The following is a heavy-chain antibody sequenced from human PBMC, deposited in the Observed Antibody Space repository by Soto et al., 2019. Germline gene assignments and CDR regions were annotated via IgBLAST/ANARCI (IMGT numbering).Heavy chain of an antibody. V-gene: IGHV4-30-2*01. Sequence: SETLSLTCAVSGGSISSGGYSWSWIRQPPGKGLEWIGYMYHSGSTYYNPSLKSRVTISIDRSKNQFSLKLSSVTAADTAVYYCARGDETEGYYYYGMDVWGQGTTVTVSS. CDR2: MYHSGST. J-gene: IGHJ6*02. CDR1: GGSISSGGYS. CDR3: ARGDETEGYYYYGMDV.